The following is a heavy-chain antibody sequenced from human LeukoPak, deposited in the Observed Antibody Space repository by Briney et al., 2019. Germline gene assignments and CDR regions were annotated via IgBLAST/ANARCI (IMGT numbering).Heavy chain of an antibody. D-gene: IGHD6-19*01. CDR1: GFIFSNYA. CDR2: ISSRGDST. V-gene: IGHV3-23*01. Sequence: GGSLRLSCAASGFIFSNYAMSWVRQVPGRGLEWVSTISSRGDSTYVADSVKGRFTISRDNSKNSLYLQMNTVRAEDTAVYYCVKGPRPDITVAHTVENWGPGTLVTVSS. CDR3: VKGPRPDITVAHTVEN. J-gene: IGHJ4*02.